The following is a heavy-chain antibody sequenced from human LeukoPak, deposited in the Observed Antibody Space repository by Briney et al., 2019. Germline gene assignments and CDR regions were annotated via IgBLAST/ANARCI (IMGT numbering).Heavy chain of an antibody. CDR3: ARVGAWDLQRVFEY. V-gene: IGHV3-7*01. CDR2: IKQDGAEK. D-gene: IGHD1-26*01. CDR1: GFRFGDYW. J-gene: IGHJ4*02. Sequence: GGSLRLSCAASGFRFGDYWMTWARHIPGRGVEGVANIKQDGAEKHYAESVEGRFIISRDNAKNSLFLEMDSLKVEDTAVYYCARVGAWDLQRVFEYWGQGTLVTVSS.